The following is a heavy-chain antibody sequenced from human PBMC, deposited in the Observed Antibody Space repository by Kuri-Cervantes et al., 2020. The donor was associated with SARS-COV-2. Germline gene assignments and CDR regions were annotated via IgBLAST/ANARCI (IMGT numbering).Heavy chain of an antibody. J-gene: IGHJ4*02. V-gene: IGHV4-34*01. CDR3: ARGRPATTFYRSGYFDY. CDR2: INYSGSN. Sequence: SETLSLTCSDYGWSFSGYYWSWFRQPPGKGLELIGEINYSGSNNYNPSLKSRVTISVDTSKNQLSLKLSSVTAADTAVYYCARGRPATTFYRSGYFDYWGQGTLVTVSS. D-gene: IGHD2/OR15-2a*01. CDR1: GWSFSGYY.